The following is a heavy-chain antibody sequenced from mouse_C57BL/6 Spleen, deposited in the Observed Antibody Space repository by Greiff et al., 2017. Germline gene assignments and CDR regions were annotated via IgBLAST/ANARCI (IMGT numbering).Heavy chain of an antibody. V-gene: IGHV3-6*01. CDR1: GYSITSGYY. CDR3: AIHYYGSSYDWFAY. D-gene: IGHD1-1*01. Sequence: ESGPGLVKPSQSLSLTCSVTGYSITSGYYWNWIRQFPGNKLEWMGYISYDGSNHYNPSLKNRISITRDTSKNQFFLKLNSVTTEDTATYYCAIHYYGSSYDWFAYWGQGTLVTVSA. CDR2: ISYDGSN. J-gene: IGHJ3*01.